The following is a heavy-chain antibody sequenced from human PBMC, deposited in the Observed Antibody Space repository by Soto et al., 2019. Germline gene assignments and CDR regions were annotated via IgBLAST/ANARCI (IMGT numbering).Heavy chain of an antibody. J-gene: IGHJ6*02. V-gene: IGHV1-2*02. CDR3: VRDRRRQGRRLDPVRYTGMDV. CDR1: GYILSDYW. CDR2: MKPDDGGP. Sequence: GASVKVSCKSSGYILSDYWIPWVRQAPGQGLEWLGWMKPDDGGPNYAQNFQGRVIMTSDTSTDTDYMELTRLTSDDTALFPWVRDRRRQGRRLDPVRYTGMDVWAQGATVTVS. D-gene: IGHD1-26*01.